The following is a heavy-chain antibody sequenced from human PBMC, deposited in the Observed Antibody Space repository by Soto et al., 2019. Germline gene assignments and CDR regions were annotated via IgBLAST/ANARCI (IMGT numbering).Heavy chain of an antibody. V-gene: IGHV1-58*02. CDR1: GFTFTSSA. CDR3: AATTDYYDSSGEWDY. CDR2: IVVGSGST. Sequence: SVKVSCKASGFTFTSSAMQWVRQARGQRLEWIGWIVVGSGSTNYAQKFQERVTITRDMSTSTAYMELSSLRSEDTAVYYCAATTDYYDSSGEWDYWGQGTLVTVSS. D-gene: IGHD3-22*01. J-gene: IGHJ4*02.